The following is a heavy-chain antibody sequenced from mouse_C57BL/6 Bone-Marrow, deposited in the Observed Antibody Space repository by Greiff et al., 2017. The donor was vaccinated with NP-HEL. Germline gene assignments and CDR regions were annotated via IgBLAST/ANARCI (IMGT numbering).Heavy chain of an antibody. J-gene: IGHJ4*01. D-gene: IGHD2-1*01. V-gene: IGHV1-26*01. CDR3: ARGWYGAMDY. Sequence: VQLQQSGPELVKPGASVKISCKASGYTFTDYYMNWVKQSHGKSLEWIGDINPNNGGTSYNQKFKGKATLTVDKSSSTAYMELRSLTSEDSAVYYCARGWYGAMDYWGQGTSVTVSS. CDR1: GYTFTDYY. CDR2: INPNNGGT.